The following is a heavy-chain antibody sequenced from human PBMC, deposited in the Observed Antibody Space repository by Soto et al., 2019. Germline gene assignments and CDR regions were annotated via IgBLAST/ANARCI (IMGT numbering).Heavy chain of an antibody. CDR2: INAGNGNT. J-gene: IGHJ4*02. V-gene: IGHV1-3*01. Sequence: QVQLVQSGAEVKKPGASVKVSCKASGYTFTSYAMHWVRQAPGQRLEWMGWINAGNGNTKYSQKFQGRVTITRDTXXXXXXXXXXXXXXXXXXXXXXXXXXXXXXTGYWGQGTLVTVSS. CDR1: GYTFTSYA. D-gene: IGHD4-4*01. CDR3: XXXXXXXXTGY.